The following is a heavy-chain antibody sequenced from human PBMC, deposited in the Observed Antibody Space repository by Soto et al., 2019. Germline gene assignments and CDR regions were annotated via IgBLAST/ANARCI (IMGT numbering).Heavy chain of an antibody. CDR2: ISGSGGST. CDR3: AKDPGGTIFGVVRAGGMDV. V-gene: IGHV3-23*01. CDR1: GFTFSSYA. Sequence: EVQLLESGGGLVQPGGSLRLSCAASGFTFSSYAMSWVRQAPGKGLEWVSAISGSGGSTYYADSVKGRFTISRENSKNTLYLQMNSLRAEDTAVYYCAKDPGGTIFGVVRAGGMDVWGQGTTVTVSS. D-gene: IGHD3-3*01. J-gene: IGHJ6*02.